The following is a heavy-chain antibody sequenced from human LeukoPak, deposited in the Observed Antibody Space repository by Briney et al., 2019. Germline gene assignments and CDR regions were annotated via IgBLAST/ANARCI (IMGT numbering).Heavy chain of an antibody. V-gene: IGHV1-2*02. D-gene: IGHD6-19*01. J-gene: IGHJ4*02. CDR2: INPNSGGT. CDR3: ARVSAVAGLDY. Sequence: ASVKVSCKAFGYTFTNDYIHWVRQAPGQGLEWMGWINPNSGGTNYAQKFQGRVTMTRDTSISTAYMELSRLRSDDTAVYYCARVSAVAGLDYWGQGTLVTVSS. CDR1: GYTFTNDY.